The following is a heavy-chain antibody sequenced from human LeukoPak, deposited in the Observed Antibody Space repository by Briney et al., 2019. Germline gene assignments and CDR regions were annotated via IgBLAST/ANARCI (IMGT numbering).Heavy chain of an antibody. Sequence: GGSLRLSCAASGFTFSNFAMHWVRQSPGKGLEWVAFIRYDESNKYYADSVKGRFTISRDNSKNTLYLQMNSLRAEDTAVYYCAKVRGEWLRLGRHYYYYMDVWGKGTTVTISS. D-gene: IGHD5-12*01. CDR2: IRYDESNK. CDR1: GFTFSNFA. CDR3: AKVRGEWLRLGRHYYYYMDV. V-gene: IGHV3-30*02. J-gene: IGHJ6*03.